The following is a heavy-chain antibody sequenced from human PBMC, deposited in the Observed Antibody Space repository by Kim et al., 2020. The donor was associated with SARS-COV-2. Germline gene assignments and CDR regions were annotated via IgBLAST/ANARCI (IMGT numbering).Heavy chain of an antibody. CDR3: AHSGRFRSFDN. V-gene: IGHV3-23*01. CDR2: ISSSGGST. CDR1: GFTFSSYV. D-gene: IGHD6-19*01. Sequence: GGSLRLSCAASGFTFSSYVMSWVRQAPGNGLEWVSYISSSGGSTYYADSVKGRLTISRDNSKNTVFLEMNSLRAEDTAVYYCAHSGRFRSFDNWGQGTL. J-gene: IGHJ4*02.